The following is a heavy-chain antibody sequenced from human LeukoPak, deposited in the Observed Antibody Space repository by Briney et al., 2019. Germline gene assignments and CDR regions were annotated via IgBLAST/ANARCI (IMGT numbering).Heavy chain of an antibody. J-gene: IGHJ4*02. CDR1: GFTFSSYA. Sequence: GGSLRLSCAASGFTFSSYAMSWVRQAPGKGLEWVSAISGSGGSTYYADSVKGRFTISRDNSKNTLYLQMNSLRAEDTAVYYCAKESEHIVVVIAIGYFDYWGQGTLVTVPS. D-gene: IGHD2-21*01. CDR3: AKESEHIVVVIAIGYFDY. CDR2: ISGSGGST. V-gene: IGHV3-23*01.